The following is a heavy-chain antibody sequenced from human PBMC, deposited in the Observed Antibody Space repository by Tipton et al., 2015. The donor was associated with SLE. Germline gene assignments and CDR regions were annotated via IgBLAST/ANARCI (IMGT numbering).Heavy chain of an antibody. D-gene: IGHD1-26*01. Sequence: TLSLTCDLNGGSFSGNYWSWIRQPPERGLEWIGYIFYNGRTDYNPSLKGRVSISVDTLKNQFSLNLISVTAADTALYYCARDKGWGGMDVWGQGTTVTVSS. CDR2: IFYNGRT. J-gene: IGHJ6*02. CDR3: ARDKGWGGMDV. V-gene: IGHV4-59*01. CDR1: GGSFSGNY.